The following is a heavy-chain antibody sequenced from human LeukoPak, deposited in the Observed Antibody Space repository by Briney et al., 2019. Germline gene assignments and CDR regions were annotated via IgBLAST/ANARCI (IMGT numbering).Heavy chain of an antibody. J-gene: IGHJ4*02. CDR1: GFTFSSYG. V-gene: IGHV3-33*01. D-gene: IGHD2-21*01. Sequence: PGRSLRLSCAASGFTFSSYGMHWVRQAPGKGLEWVAVIWYDGSNKYYADSVKGRFTISRDNSKNTLYLQMNSLRAEDTAVYYCARASYSDYFDYWGQGTLVTVSS. CDR3: ARASYSDYFDY. CDR2: IWYDGSNK.